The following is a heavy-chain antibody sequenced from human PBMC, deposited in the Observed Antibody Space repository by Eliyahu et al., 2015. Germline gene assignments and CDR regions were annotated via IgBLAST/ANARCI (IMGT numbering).Heavy chain of an antibody. D-gene: IGHD3-22*01. CDR2: ISWNSGSI. CDR3: AKDQLRSSGYCFDY. CDR1: GFXFDDYA. V-gene: IGHV3-9*01. Sequence: EVQLVESGGGLVQPGRSLRLSCAASGFXFDDYAMHWVRQAPGKGLEWVSGISWNSGSIGYADSVKGRFTISRDNAKNSLYLQMNSLRAEDTALYYCAKDQLRSSGYCFDYWGQGTLVTVSS. J-gene: IGHJ4*02.